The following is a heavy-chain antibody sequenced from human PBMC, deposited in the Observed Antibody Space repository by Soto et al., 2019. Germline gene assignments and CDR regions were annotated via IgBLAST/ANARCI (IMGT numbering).Heavy chain of an antibody. CDR3: AKSLRLVSVGYDYGMDV. Sequence: QVQLVESGGGVVQPGRSLRLSCAASGFTFTTYGMHWVRQAPGKGLEWVAATSYDGSNKYYADSVKGRFTIARDNSKNXXYLQMNSLRSEDTAVYYCAKSLRLVSVGYDYGMDVWGQGTTVTVSS. CDR1: GFTFTTYG. J-gene: IGHJ6*02. D-gene: IGHD2-2*01. V-gene: IGHV3-30*18. CDR2: TSYDGSNK.